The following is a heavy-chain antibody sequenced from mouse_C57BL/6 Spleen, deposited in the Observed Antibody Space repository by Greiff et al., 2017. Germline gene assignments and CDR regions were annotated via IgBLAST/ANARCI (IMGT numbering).Heavy chain of an antibody. V-gene: IGHV1-15*01. Sequence: QVQLQQSGAELVRPGASVTLSCKASGYTFTDYEMHWVKQTPVHGLEWIGAIDPETGGTAYNQKFKGKAILTADKSSSTAYMELRSLTSEDSAVYYCTRCPFYGYDVGFAYWGQGTLVTVSA. CDR2: IDPETGGT. CDR3: TRCPFYGYDVGFAY. D-gene: IGHD2-2*01. CDR1: GYTFTDYE. J-gene: IGHJ3*01.